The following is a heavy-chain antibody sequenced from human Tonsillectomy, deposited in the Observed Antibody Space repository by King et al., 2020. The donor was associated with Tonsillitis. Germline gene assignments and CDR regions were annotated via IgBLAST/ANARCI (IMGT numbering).Heavy chain of an antibody. D-gene: IGHD6-6*01. Sequence: VQLQQWGAGLLKPSETLSLTCAVYGGSFSGYYWSWIRQPPGKGLEWIGEINHSGSTNYNPSLKSRVTISVDTSKNQFSLKRSSVTAADTAVYYCASVYSSSSDFDYWGQGTLVTVSS. J-gene: IGHJ4*02. CDR3: ASVYSSSSDFDY. CDR2: INHSGST. CDR1: GGSFSGYY. V-gene: IGHV4-34*01.